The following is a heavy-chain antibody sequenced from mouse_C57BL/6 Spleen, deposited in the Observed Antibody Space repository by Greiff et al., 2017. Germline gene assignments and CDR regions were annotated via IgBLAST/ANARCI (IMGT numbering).Heavy chain of an antibody. V-gene: IGHV5-4*01. CDR1: GFTFSSYA. Sequence: EVQRVESGGGLVKPGGSLKLSCAASGFTFSSYAMSWVRQTPEQRLEWVATISDGGSYTYYPDNVKGRFTIDRDNAKNNLYLQMSHLKTEDTAREYCARGSTTFSHYFGYWGQGTTLTVSS. CDR3: ARGSTTFSHYFGY. D-gene: IGHD2-14*01. CDR2: ISDGGSYT. J-gene: IGHJ2*01.